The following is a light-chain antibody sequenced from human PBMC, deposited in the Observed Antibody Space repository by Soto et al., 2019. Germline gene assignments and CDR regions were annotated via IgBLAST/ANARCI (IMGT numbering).Light chain of an antibody. Sequence: QSVLTQPPSASGTPGQRVTISCSGSSSNIGSNYVYWYQQLPGTAPKLLIYRNNQRPSGVPDRFSGSKSGTSAPLAISGLRSEDEADYYCAAWDDSLSGSFGGGTKLTVL. V-gene: IGLV1-47*01. CDR1: SSNIGSNY. CDR2: RNN. J-gene: IGLJ3*02. CDR3: AAWDDSLSGS.